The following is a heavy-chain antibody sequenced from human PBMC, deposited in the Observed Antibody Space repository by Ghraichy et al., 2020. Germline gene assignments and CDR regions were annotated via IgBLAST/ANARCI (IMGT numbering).Heavy chain of an antibody. J-gene: IGHJ3*02. CDR3: ARDPGYCSGGRCYGDAFDS. CDR2: ISSSSSYI. D-gene: IGHD2-15*01. V-gene: IGHV3-21*01. CDR1: GFTFSSYR. Sequence: GGTLRLSCAASGFTFSSYRMNWVRQAPGKGLEWVSFISSSSSYIYYADSVKGRFTISRDNAKNSLYLQMNSLRVEDTAVYYCARDPGYCSGGRCYGDAFDSWGQGTMVTVSS.